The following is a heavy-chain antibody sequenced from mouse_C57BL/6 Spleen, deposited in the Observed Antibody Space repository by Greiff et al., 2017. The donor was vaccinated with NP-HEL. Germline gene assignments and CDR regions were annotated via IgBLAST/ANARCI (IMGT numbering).Heavy chain of an antibody. V-gene: IGHV1-15*01. CDR1: GYTFTDYE. CDR3: TRSPH. J-gene: IGHJ3*01. Sequence: LVESGAELVRPGASVTLSCKASGYTFTDYEMHWVKQTPVHGLEWIGAIDPETGGTAYNQKFKGKAILTADKSSSTAYMELRSLTSEDSAVYYCTRSPHWGQGTLVTVSA. CDR2: IDPETGGT.